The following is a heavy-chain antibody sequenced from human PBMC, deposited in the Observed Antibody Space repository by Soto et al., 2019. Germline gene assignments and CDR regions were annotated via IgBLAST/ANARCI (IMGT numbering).Heavy chain of an antibody. Sequence: QLQLQESGSGLVKPSQTLSLTCAVSGGSISSCVYSWIWIRQPPGQGLEWIGYIYHSGSTYYNPSLKSRVTLSVDRSKNQFSLKLSSVPAAATYVYYCARGMTTVTTIDSWGQGTLVTVSP. CDR1: GGSISSCVYS. CDR2: IYHSGST. D-gene: IGHD4-4*01. CDR3: ARGMTTVTTIDS. V-gene: IGHV4-30-2*01. J-gene: IGHJ4*02.